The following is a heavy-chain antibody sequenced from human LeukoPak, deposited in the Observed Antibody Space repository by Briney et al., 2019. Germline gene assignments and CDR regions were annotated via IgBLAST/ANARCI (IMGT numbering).Heavy chain of an antibody. Sequence: PGGSLRLSCAASGFTFSNYGMNWVRQAPGKGLEWVAVISYDGSNKYYADSVKGRFTISRDNAKNTLYLQMNSLRAEDTAVYYCAKDKDFWSGYYRGVPHYYGMDVWGQGTTVTVSS. V-gene: IGHV3-30*18. CDR1: GFTFSNYG. CDR3: AKDKDFWSGYYRGVPHYYGMDV. J-gene: IGHJ6*02. CDR2: ISYDGSNK. D-gene: IGHD3-3*01.